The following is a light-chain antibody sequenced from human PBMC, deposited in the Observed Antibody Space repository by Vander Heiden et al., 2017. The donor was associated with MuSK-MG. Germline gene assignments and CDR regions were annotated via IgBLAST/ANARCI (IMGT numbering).Light chain of an antibody. CDR2: EVS. CDR3: GSYAGSSNFV. CDR1: SSDVGNYNL. Sequence: QSALTQPASVSGSPGQSITISCTGTSSDVGNYNLVSWYRQHSGNPPNLMIYEVSKRPSGVSNRFSGSKSGTTASLTISVLQAEDDADYYCGSYAGSSNFVFGTGTKLTVL. J-gene: IGLJ1*01. V-gene: IGLV2-23*02.